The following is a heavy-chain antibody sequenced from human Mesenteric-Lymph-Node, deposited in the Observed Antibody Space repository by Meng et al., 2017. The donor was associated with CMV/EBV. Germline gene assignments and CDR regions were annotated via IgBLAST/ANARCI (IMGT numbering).Heavy chain of an antibody. D-gene: IGHD6-13*01. CDR2: ISYDGSNK. CDR3: ARDLAAAGKWVCLDY. J-gene: IGHJ4*02. CDR1: GFTFSSYA. V-gene: IGHV3-30*04. Sequence: GESLKISCAASGFTFSSYAMHWVRQAPGKGLEWVAVISYDGSNKYYADSVKGRFTISRDNSKNTLYLQMNSLRAEDTAVYYCARDLAAAGKWVCLDYWGQGTLVTVSS.